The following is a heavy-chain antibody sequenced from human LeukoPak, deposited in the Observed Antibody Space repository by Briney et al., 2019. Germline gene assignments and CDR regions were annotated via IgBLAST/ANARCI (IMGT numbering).Heavy chain of an antibody. CDR1: GGTFSSYA. J-gene: IGHJ4*02. Sequence: GASVKVSCKASGGTFSSYAISWVRQAPGQGLEWMGGIIPIFGTANYAQKFQGRVTITTDESTSTAYMELSSLKSEDTAVYYCAMIGVGDFDYWGQGTLVTVSS. D-gene: IGHD3-3*01. CDR3: AMIGVGDFDY. CDR2: IIPIFGTA. V-gene: IGHV1-69*05.